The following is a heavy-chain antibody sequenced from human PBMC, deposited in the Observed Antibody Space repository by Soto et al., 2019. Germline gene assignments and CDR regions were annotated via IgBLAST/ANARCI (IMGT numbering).Heavy chain of an antibody. J-gene: IGHJ4*02. Sequence: GGSLRLSCAASGFTFSSYSMNWVRQAPGKGLEWVSSISSSSSYIYYADSVKGRFTISRDNAKNSLYLQMNSLRAEDTAVYYCARDRGPDFPFDYWSQGTLVTVSS. CDR2: ISSSSSYI. D-gene: IGHD3-10*01. V-gene: IGHV3-21*01. CDR3: ARDRGPDFPFDY. CDR1: GFTFSSYS.